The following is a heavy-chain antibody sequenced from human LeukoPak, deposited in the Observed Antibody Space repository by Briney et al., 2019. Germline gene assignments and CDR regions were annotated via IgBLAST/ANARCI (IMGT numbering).Heavy chain of an antibody. CDR3: AKAVKGYDLWSGVDY. Sequence: GGSLRLSCAASGFTFSSYAMHWVRQAPDKGLEWVAVISYDGSNKYYADSVKGRFTISRDNSKNTLYLQMNSLRAEDTAVYYCAKAVKGYDLWSGVDYWGQGTLVTVSS. V-gene: IGHV3-30*04. CDR2: ISYDGSNK. J-gene: IGHJ4*02. CDR1: GFTFSSYA. D-gene: IGHD3-3*01.